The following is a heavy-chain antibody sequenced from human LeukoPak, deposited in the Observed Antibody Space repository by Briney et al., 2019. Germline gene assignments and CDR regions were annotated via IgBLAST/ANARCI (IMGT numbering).Heavy chain of an antibody. V-gene: IGHV3-23*01. CDR3: AKTQGGADVFDY. CDR1: GFTFSIYA. CDR2: ISGSGEST. J-gene: IGHJ4*02. Sequence: GGSLRLSCTASGFTFSIYAMTWVRQAPGKGLEWVSTISGSGESTGYADSVRGRFTISRDNSKNTVYLEMNSLRVEDTAAFYCAKTQGGADVFDYWGQGTLVTVSS. D-gene: IGHD3-16*01.